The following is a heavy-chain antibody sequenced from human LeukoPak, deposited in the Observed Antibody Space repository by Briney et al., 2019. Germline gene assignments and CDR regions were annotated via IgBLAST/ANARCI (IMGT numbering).Heavy chain of an antibody. CDR2: ISSSSSYI. Sequence: PGGSLRLSCAASGFTFSTYTMNWVRQAPGKGLEWVSSISSSSSYIYYADSVKGRFTISRDNAKNTVYLQMNSLRVEDTAVYFCASASSHRIGAGGDFWGQGTLVAVSS. V-gene: IGHV3-21*01. CDR1: GFTFSTYT. CDR3: ASASSHRIGAGGDF. J-gene: IGHJ4*02. D-gene: IGHD6-13*01.